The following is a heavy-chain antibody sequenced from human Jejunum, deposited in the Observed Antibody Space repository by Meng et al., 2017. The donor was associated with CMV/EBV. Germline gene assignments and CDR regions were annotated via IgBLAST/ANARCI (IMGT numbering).Heavy chain of an antibody. J-gene: IGHJ4*02. CDR1: GYNFITYA. CDR3: AVAINGYNYVDH. D-gene: IGHD5-24*01. V-gene: IGHV7-4-1*02. Sequence: CKASGYNFITYAMNWVRQAPGQGLEWMGWISANTGNSVYAQGFTGRFVFSLDTSVSTAYLQISSLKAEDTAVYYCAVAINGYNYVDHWGQGTLVTVSS. CDR2: ISANTGNS.